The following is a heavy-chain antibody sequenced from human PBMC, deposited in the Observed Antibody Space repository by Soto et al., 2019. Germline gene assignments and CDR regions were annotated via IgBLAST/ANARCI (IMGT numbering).Heavy chain of an antibody. J-gene: IGHJ5*02. D-gene: IGHD3-22*01. V-gene: IGHV3-21*01. CDR3: ARDSTYYYDSSGYYIWFDP. CDR2: ISSSSSYI. Sequence: GGSLRLSCAASGFTFSSYSMNWVRQAPGKGLEWVSSISSSSSYIYYADSVKGRFTISRGNAKNSLYLQMNSLRAEDTAVYYCARDSTYYYDSSGYYIWFDPWGQGTLVTVSS. CDR1: GFTFSSYS.